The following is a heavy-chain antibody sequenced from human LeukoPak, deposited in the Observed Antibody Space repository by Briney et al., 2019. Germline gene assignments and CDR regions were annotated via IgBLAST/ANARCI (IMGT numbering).Heavy chain of an antibody. V-gene: IGHV3-30*02. CDR1: GFNFSAYG. D-gene: IGHD1-14*01. CDR3: AKPTSLKDANYGLTGTNY. J-gene: IGHJ4*02. CDR2: IRYDGNIK. Sequence: GGSLRLSCAASGFNFSAYGMHWVRQAPGKRLEWVAFIRYDGNIKYYADSVKGRFTISRDNSKNTLDLQMNSLGVEDTAVYYCAKPTSLKDANYGLTGTNYWGQGILVTVSS.